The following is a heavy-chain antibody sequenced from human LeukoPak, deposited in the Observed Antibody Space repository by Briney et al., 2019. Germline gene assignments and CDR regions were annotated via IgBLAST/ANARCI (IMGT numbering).Heavy chain of an antibody. CDR2: ISAYNGNT. J-gene: IGHJ6*03. D-gene: IGHD3-3*01. CDR1: GYTFTSYG. CDR3: FLEDPYYYMDV. V-gene: IGHV1-18*01. Sequence: GASVKVSCKASGYTFTSYGISWVRQAPGQGLEWMGWISAYNGNTNYAQKLQGRVTMTTDTSTSTAYTELRSLRSDDTAVYDCFLEDPYYYMDVWGKGTTVTVSS.